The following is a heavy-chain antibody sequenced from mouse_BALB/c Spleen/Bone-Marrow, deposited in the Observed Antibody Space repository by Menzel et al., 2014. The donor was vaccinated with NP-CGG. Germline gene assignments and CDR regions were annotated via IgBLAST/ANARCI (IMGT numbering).Heavy chain of an antibody. V-gene: IGHV1-9*01. CDR3: ARGAYYGNYFDY. CDR2: ILPGSGSN. Sequence: VKLVESGAELMKPGASVKISCKATGYTFSSHWIEWVKQRPGHGLEWIGEILPGSGSNNYNEKFKGKATFTADTSSNTAYVQLSSLTSEDSAVYYGARGAYYGNYFDYWGQGTTLTVSS. D-gene: IGHD2-10*01. CDR1: GYTFSSHW. J-gene: IGHJ2*01.